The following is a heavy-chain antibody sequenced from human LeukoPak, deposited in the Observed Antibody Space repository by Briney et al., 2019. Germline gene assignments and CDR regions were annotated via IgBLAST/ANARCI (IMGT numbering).Heavy chain of an antibody. CDR2: ISAYNGNT. Sequence: ASVKVSCKASGYTFTSYGISWVRQAPGQGLEWIVWISAYNGNTNYAQKLQGRVTMTTDTSTSTAYMELRSLRSDDTAVYYCARRGGSGSYFTYYYYYGMDVWGQGTTVTVSS. D-gene: IGHD3-10*01. V-gene: IGHV1-18*01. J-gene: IGHJ6*02. CDR3: ARRGGSGSYFTYYYYYGMDV. CDR1: GYTFTSYG.